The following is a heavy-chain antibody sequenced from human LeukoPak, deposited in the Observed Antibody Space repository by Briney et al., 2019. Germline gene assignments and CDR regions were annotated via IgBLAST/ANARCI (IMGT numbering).Heavy chain of an antibody. CDR1: GGTFSSYA. CDR3: ARDGGITGTSCDY. Sequence: SVKVSCKASGGTFSSYAISWVRQAPGQGLEWMGGIFPIFGTANYAQKFQGRVTITADESTSTAYMELSSLRSEDTAVYYCARDGGITGTSCDYWGQGTLVTVSS. J-gene: IGHJ4*02. D-gene: IGHD1-7*01. V-gene: IGHV1-69*13. CDR2: IFPIFGTA.